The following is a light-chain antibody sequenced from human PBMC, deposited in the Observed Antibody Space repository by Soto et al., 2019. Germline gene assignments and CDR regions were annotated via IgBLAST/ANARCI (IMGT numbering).Light chain of an antibody. CDR3: PHYGSFMYN. CDR2: GAS. CDR1: QSVSSTY. J-gene: IGKJ2*01. Sequence: EIVLTQSPGTLSLSPGERATLSCRASQSVSSTYLAWYQQKPGQAPRLLIYGASSRATGIPDRFSGSGSGTDFTLTIYRLEPEDFAVYYCPHYGSFMYNFGQGTKLEIK. V-gene: IGKV3-20*01.